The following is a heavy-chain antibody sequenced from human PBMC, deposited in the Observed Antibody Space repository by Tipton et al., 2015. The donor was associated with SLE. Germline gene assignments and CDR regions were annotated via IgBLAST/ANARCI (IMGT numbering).Heavy chain of an antibody. CDR3: TKALIDGGEIWDITPDDH. Sequence: SLRLSCAASGFTFGSYTMSWVRQAPGKGLEWVSGISGSGGSKYSADSVKGRFTVSRDNSKNTLYLQMDNLRAEDTSMYYCTKALIDGGEIWDITPDDHWGQGTRVTVSS. CDR2: ISGSGGSK. CDR1: GFTFGSYT. V-gene: IGHV3-23*01. J-gene: IGHJ4*02. D-gene: IGHD3-16*01.